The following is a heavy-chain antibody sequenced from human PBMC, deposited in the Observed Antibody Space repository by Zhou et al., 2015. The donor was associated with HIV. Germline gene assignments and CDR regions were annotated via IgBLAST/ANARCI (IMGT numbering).Heavy chain of an antibody. CDR2: ILYDGSNK. J-gene: IGHJ6*02. D-gene: IGHD4-11*01. CDR1: GFTFGSYG. CDR3: AKDRTVRNYYGMDV. V-gene: IGHV3-30*18. Sequence: QVQLVESGGGVVQPGRSLRLSCVASGFTFGSYGMHWVRQAPGKGLEWVTVILYDGSNKYYADSVKGRFTIFRDTSKNTVYLQMNSLRTEDTAVYYCAKDRTVRNYYGMDVWGQGTTVTVSS.